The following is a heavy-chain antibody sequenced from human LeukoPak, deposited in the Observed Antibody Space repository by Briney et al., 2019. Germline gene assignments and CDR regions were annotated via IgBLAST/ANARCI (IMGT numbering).Heavy chain of an antibody. J-gene: IGHJ4*02. D-gene: IGHD6-19*01. CDR2: ISSSSSTI. V-gene: IGHV3-48*02. Sequence: GGSLRLSCAASGFTLSNYNMNWVRQAPGKGLGWVLYISSSSSTIYYADSVEGRSTISRDNAKNSLYLQMDRLRDEDTAVYYCARDLAVAGSFDYWGQGTLVTVSS. CDR3: ARDLAVAGSFDY. CDR1: GFTLSNYN.